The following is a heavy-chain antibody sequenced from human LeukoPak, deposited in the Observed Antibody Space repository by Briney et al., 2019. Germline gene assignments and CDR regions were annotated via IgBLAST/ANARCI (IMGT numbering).Heavy chain of an antibody. CDR1: GGSFSGYY. V-gene: IGHV3-23*01. J-gene: IGHJ4*02. Sequence: PSETLSLTCAVYGGSFSGYYWSWIRQPPGKGLEWVSAISGSGGSTYYADSVKGRFTISRDNSKNTLYLQMNSLRAEDTAVYYCAKGGGSGYDWLRNYWGQGTLVTVSS. D-gene: IGHD5-12*01. CDR3: AKGGGSGYDWLRNY. CDR2: ISGSGGST.